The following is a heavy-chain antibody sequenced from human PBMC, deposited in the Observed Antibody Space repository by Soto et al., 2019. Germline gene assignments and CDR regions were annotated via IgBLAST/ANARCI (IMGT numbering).Heavy chain of an antibody. Sequence: QVQLVQSGAEVKKPGSAVKVSCKVSGGTFTTYTISWVRQAPGQGLEWMGRIIPIFGLANPAQKFQDRITITADKSTNTAFMEIASLRSEDTAVYYCIFDVTTGVVYFDYWGQGTLVTVSS. CDR3: IFDVTTGVVYFDY. D-gene: IGHD3-3*01. V-gene: IGHV1-69*02. CDR2: IIPIFGLA. CDR1: GGTFTTYT. J-gene: IGHJ4*02.